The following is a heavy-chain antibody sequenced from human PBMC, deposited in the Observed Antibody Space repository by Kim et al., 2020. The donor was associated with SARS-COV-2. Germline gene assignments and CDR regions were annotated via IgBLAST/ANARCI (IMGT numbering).Heavy chain of an antibody. V-gene: IGHV4-34*01. CDR3: ARGEVRGVTVISNWFDP. J-gene: IGHJ5*02. CDR2: INHSGST. CDR1: GGSFSGYY. Sequence: SETLSLTCAVYGGSFSGYYWSWIRQPPGKGLEWIGEINHSGSTNYNPSLKSRVTISVDTSKNQFSLKLSSVTAADTAVYYCARGEVRGVTVISNWFDPWGQGTLVTVSS. D-gene: IGHD3-16*02.